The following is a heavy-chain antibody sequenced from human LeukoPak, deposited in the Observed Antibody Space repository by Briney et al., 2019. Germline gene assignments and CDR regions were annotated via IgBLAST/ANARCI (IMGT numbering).Heavy chain of an antibody. V-gene: IGHV3-53*01. Sequence: GGSLRLSCAASGFTVSSNYMSWVRQAPGKGLEWVSVIYSGGSTYYADSVKGRFTISRDNSKNTLYLQMNSLRAEDTGVYYCARIRKSEYYYYYMDVWGKGTTVTISS. CDR2: IYSGGST. CDR1: GFTVSSNY. D-gene: IGHD3-3*02. J-gene: IGHJ6*03. CDR3: ARIRKSEYYYYYMDV.